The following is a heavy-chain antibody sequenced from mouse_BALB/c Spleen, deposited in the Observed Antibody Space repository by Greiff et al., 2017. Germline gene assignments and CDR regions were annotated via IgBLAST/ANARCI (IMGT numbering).Heavy chain of an antibody. J-gene: IGHJ2*01. CDR2: ISYSGST. CDR3: ARGEITTRRLDY. CDR1: GYSITSDYA. D-gene: IGHD2-4*01. V-gene: IGHV3-2*02. Sequence: EVQLQQSGPGLVKPSQSLSLTCTVTGYSITSDYAWNWIRQFPGNKLEWMGYISYSGSTSYNPSLKSRISITRDTSKNQFFLQLNSVTTEDTATYYCARGEITTRRLDYWGQGTTLTVSS.